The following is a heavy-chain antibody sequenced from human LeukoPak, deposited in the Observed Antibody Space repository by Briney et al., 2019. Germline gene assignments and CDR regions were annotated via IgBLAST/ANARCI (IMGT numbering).Heavy chain of an antibody. J-gene: IGHJ4*02. CDR2: ISWNSGTI. D-gene: IGHD4-23*01. CDR1: GFTFDDYA. Sequence: PGGSLRLSCAASGFTFDDYAMHWVRQAPGKGLEWVSGISWNSGTIGYADSVRGRFTISRDNAKNSLYLQMNSLRADDTALYYCAKDWSYGGNSWKYFGSWGRGVLVTVSS. V-gene: IGHV3-9*01. CDR3: AKDWSYGGNSWKYFGS.